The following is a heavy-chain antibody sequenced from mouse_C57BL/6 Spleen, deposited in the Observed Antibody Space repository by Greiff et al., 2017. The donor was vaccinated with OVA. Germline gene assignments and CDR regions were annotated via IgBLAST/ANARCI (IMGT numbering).Heavy chain of an antibody. CDR1: GYAFSSSW. J-gene: IGHJ3*01. V-gene: IGHV1-82*01. D-gene: IGHD3-2*02. Sequence: QVQLQQSGPELVKPGASVKISCKASGYAFSSSWMNWVKQRPGKGLEWIGRIYPGDGDTNYNGKFKGKATLTADKSSSTAYLQLSSLTSEDSAVYFCARGEDSSDYWGQGTLVTVSA. CDR3: ARGEDSSDY. CDR2: IYPGDGDT.